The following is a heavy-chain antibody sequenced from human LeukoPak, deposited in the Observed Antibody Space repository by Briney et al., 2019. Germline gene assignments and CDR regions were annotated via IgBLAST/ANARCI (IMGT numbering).Heavy chain of an antibody. CDR3: ARYSGSYQQFDY. J-gene: IGHJ4*02. CDR1: GFTFSDYW. V-gene: IGHV3-74*01. Sequence: GGSLRLSCAASGFTFSDYWMYWVRQAPGKGLVWVSRVNSDGSSTSSADSVKGRFTISRDNAKNTLCLQMNSLRAEDTAVYYCARYSGSYQQFDYWGQGTLVTVSS. CDR2: VNSDGSST. D-gene: IGHD1-26*01.